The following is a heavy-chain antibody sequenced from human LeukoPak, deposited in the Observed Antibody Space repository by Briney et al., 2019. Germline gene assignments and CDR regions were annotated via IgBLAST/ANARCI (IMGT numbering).Heavy chain of an antibody. V-gene: IGHV1-18*01. D-gene: IGHD2-15*01. Sequence: VASVKGFWKASGYTFTSYGSSWGRQPNGQGHEWMGCISAYNGNTNYAQKLQGRVTMTTDTSTSTAYMELRSLRSDDTAVYYCARDRGSGYYYYYGMDVWGQGTTVTVSS. CDR3: ARDRGSGYYYYYGMDV. J-gene: IGHJ6*02. CDR1: GYTFTSYG. CDR2: ISAYNGNT.